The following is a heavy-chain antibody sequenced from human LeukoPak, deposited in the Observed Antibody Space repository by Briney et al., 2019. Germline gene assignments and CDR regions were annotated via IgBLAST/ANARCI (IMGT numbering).Heavy chain of an antibody. D-gene: IGHD5-24*01. J-gene: IGHJ4*02. CDR1: GYTFTSYY. V-gene: IGHV1-46*01. Sequence: ASVKVSCKASGYTFTSYYMHWVRQAPGQGLEWMGIINPSGGSTSYAQKFQGRVTMTRDMSTSTVYMELSSLRSEDTAVYYCARDKSWLQKSVPYFDYWGQGTLVIVSS. CDR2: INPSGGST. CDR3: ARDKSWLQKSVPYFDY.